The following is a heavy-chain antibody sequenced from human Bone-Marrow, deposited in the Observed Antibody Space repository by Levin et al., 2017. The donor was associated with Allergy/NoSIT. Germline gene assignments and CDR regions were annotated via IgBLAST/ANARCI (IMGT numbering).Heavy chain of an antibody. V-gene: IGHV3-9*01. J-gene: IGHJ4*02. CDR3: AKGHYDFWSGYQADY. CDR2: ISWNSGSI. CDR1: GFTFDDYA. Sequence: SCAASGFTFDDYAMHWVRQAPGKGLEWVSGISWNSGSIGYADSVKGRFTISRDNAKNSLYLQMNSLRAEDTALYYCAKGHYDFWSGYQADYWGQGTLVTVSS. D-gene: IGHD3-3*01.